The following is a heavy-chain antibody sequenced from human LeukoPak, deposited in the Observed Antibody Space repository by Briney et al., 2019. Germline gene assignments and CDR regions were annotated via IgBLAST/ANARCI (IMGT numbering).Heavy chain of an antibody. J-gene: IGHJ4*02. Sequence: GESLKISCKGSGYSFTSYWIAWVRQMPGKGLEWMGIIYPGDSDTRYSPSIQGQVTISADKSISTASLQWSSLKASDSAMYYCARMSASGQTRNFDHWGQGTLVTVSS. CDR2: IYPGDSDT. V-gene: IGHV5-51*01. D-gene: IGHD6-13*01. CDR1: GYSFTSYW. CDR3: ARMSASGQTRNFDH.